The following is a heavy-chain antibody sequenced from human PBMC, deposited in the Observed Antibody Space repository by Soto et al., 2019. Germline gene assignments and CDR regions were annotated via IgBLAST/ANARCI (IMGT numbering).Heavy chain of an antibody. V-gene: IGHV3-33*01. J-gene: IGHJ6*02. Sequence: QVQLVESGGGVVQPGRSLRLSCAASGFTFSSYGMHWVRQAPGKGLEWVAVIWYDGSNKYYADSVKGRFTISRDNSKNTLYRQMNSLRAEDTAVYYCARDYKFWSRPRYGMDVWGQGTTVTVSS. CDR1: GFTFSSYG. CDR3: ARDYKFWSRPRYGMDV. D-gene: IGHD3-3*01. CDR2: IWYDGSNK.